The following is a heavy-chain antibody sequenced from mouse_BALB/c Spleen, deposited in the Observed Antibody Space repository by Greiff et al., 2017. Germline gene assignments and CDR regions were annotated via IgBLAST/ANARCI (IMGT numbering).Heavy chain of an antibody. V-gene: IGHV1S137*01. CDR1: GYTFTDYA. J-gene: IGHJ1*01. CDR3: ARDYDGDWYCDV. Sequence: QVQLQQSGAELVRPGVSVKISCKGSGYTFTDYAMHWVKQSHAKSLEWIGVISTYYGDASYNQKFKGKATMTVDKSSSTAYMELARLTSEDSAIYYCARDYDGDWYCDVWGAGTTVTVAS. CDR2: ISTYYGDA. D-gene: IGHD2-4*01.